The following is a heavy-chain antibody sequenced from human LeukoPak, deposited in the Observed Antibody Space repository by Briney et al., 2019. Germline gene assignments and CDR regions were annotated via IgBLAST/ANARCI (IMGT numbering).Heavy chain of an antibody. J-gene: IGHJ4*02. D-gene: IGHD1-26*01. CDR1: GFSFASYS. Sequence: GGSLRLSCAASGFSFASYSMNWVRQAPGKGLEWVSYISSTGSPIYNADSVKGRFTISRDNAKNSVYLQMNSLRAEDTAIYYCARDLSVGAKPDLGFDYWGQGTLVTVSS. V-gene: IGHV3-48*01. CDR2: ISSTGSPI. CDR3: ARDLSVGAKPDLGFDY.